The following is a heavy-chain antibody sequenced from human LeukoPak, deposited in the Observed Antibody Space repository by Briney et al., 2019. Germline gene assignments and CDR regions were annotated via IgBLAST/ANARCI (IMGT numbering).Heavy chain of an antibody. V-gene: IGHV1-46*01. CDR2: INPSGGST. Sequence: GASVKVSCKASGYTFTSYYLHWVRQAPGQGLEWMGIINPSGGSTTYAQKFQGRITMTRDTSTSTVYMELSSLRSEDTAVYYCAKARTGDTDYWGQGTLVTVSS. CDR3: AKARTGDTDY. J-gene: IGHJ4*02. CDR1: GYTFTSYY. D-gene: IGHD7-27*01.